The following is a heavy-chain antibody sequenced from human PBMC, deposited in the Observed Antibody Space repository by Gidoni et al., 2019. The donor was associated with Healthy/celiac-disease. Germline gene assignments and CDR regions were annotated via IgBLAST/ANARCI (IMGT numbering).Heavy chain of an antibody. D-gene: IGHD1-26*01. V-gene: IGHV3-15*01. CDR3: TTDLGFLVGAIYFDY. CDR2: IKSKTDGGTT. Sequence: EVQLVESGGGLVKPGGSLRLSCAASGFTFSNAWMSWVRQAPGKGLEWVGRIKSKTDGGTTDYAAPVKGRFTISRDDSKNTLYLQMNSLKTEDTAVYYCTTDLGFLVGAIYFDYWGQGTLVTVSS. CDR1: GFTFSNAW. J-gene: IGHJ4*02.